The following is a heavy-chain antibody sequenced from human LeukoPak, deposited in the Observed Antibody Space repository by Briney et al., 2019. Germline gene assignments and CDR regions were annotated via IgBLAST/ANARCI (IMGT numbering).Heavy chain of an antibody. Sequence: PGGSLRLSCAASGFTFDDYVMHWVRQAPGKGLEWVSLISEDSTYYANSFKGRVTISLNNRKNSLYLQMNSLRTEDTALYYCAKSRATDFDYWGQGTLVTVSS. CDR1: GFTFDDYV. CDR2: ISEDST. J-gene: IGHJ4*02. CDR3: AKSRATDFDY. D-gene: IGHD1-26*01. V-gene: IGHV3-43*02.